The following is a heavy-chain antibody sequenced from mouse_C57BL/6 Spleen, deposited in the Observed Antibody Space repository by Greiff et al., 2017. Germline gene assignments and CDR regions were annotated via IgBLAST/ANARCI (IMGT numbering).Heavy chain of an antibody. Sequence: VKLQQPGAELVKPGASVKLSCKASGYTFTSYWMHWVKQRPGRGLEWIGRIDPNSGGTKYNEKFKSKATLTVDKPSSTAYMQLSSLTSEDSAVYYCLGEYYGCGAYFGYWGQGTTLTVSS. D-gene: IGHD1-1*01. CDR3: LGEYYGCGAYFGY. CDR1: GYTFTSYW. V-gene: IGHV1-72*01. J-gene: IGHJ2*01. CDR2: IDPNSGGT.